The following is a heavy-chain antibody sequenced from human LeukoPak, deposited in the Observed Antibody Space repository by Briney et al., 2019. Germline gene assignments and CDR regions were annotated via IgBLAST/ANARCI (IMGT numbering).Heavy chain of an antibody. Sequence: GGSLRLSCAASGFTVSSNYMSWVRQAPGKGLEWVSVIYSGGSTYYAGSVKGRFTISRDNSKNTLYLQMNSLRAEDTAVYYCARAGTVTNDAPANYWGQGTLVTVSS. V-gene: IGHV3-66*01. CDR2: IYSGGST. CDR3: ARAGTVTNDAPANY. CDR1: GFTVSSNY. J-gene: IGHJ4*02. D-gene: IGHD4-17*01.